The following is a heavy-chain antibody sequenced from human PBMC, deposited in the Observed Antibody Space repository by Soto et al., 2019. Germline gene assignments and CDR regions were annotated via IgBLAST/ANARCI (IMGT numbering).Heavy chain of an antibody. V-gene: IGHV3-49*03. CDR3: TRATLPLSYGDYLNWFDP. J-gene: IGHJ5*02. D-gene: IGHD4-17*01. CDR2: IRSKAYGGTT. CDR1: GFTFGDYA. Sequence: TGGSLRLSCTASGFTFGDYAMSWFRQAPGKGLEWVGFIRSKAYGGTTEYAASVKGRFTISRDDSKSIAYLQMNSLKTEDTAVYYCTRATLPLSYGDYLNWFDPWGQGTLVTVSS.